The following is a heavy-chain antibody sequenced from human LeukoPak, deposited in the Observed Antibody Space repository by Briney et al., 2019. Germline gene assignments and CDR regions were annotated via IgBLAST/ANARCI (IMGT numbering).Heavy chain of an antibody. CDR2: IKSKTDGGTT. CDR3: ARTPIAVAGTDEHYYYYYYMDV. J-gene: IGHJ6*03. V-gene: IGHV3-15*01. Sequence: PGGSLRLSCAASGFTFSNAWMSWVRQAPGKGLEWVGRIKSKTDGGTTDYTAPVKGRFTISRDDSKNTLYLQMNSLKTEDTAVYYCARTPIAVAGTDEHYYYYYYMDVWGKGTTVTVSS. D-gene: IGHD6-19*01. CDR1: GFTFSNAW.